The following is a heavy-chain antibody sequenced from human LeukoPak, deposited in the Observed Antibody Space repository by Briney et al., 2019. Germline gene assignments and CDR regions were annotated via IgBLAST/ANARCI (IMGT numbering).Heavy chain of an antibody. J-gene: IGHJ6*03. V-gene: IGHV4-39*07. Sequence: SETLSLTCTVSGGSISSSSYYWGWIRQPPGKGLEWIGSIYYSGSTYYNPSLKSRVTISVDTSKNQFSLKLSSVTAADTAVYYCARFLERYYMDVWGKGTTVTVSS. CDR3: ARFLERYYMDV. CDR1: GGSISSSSYY. CDR2: IYYSGST. D-gene: IGHD3-3*01.